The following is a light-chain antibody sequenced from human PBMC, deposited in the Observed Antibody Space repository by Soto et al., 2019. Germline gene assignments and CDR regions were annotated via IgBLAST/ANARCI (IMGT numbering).Light chain of an antibody. Sequence: QSVLTQPASVSGSPGQSITISCTGTSSDVGAYNYVSWFQQHPGKAPRLIIYDVSNRPSGVSNRFSGSKSGNTASLTSSGLQAEDEADYYCSSYTTSTTGVFGGGTKLTVL. J-gene: IGLJ3*02. CDR1: SSDVGAYNY. CDR3: SSYTTSTTGV. V-gene: IGLV2-14*01. CDR2: DVS.